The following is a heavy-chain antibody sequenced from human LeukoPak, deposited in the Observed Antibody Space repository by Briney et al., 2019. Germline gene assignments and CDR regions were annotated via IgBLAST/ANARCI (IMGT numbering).Heavy chain of an antibody. CDR2: IYYSGST. D-gene: IGHD6-19*01. CDR1: GGSISSSSYY. Sequence: SETLSLTCTVSGGSISSSSYYWGWIRQPPGKGLEWIGSIYYSGSTYYNPSLKSRVTISVDTSKNQFSLKLSSVTAADTAVYYCARELYARIAVAGTWRYWGQGTLVTVSS. V-gene: IGHV4-39*07. CDR3: ARELYARIAVAGTWRY. J-gene: IGHJ4*02.